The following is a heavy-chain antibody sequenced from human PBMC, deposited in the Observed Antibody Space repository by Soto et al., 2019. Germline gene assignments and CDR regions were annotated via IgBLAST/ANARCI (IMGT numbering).Heavy chain of an antibody. CDR3: AKDYGSGCPLDY. J-gene: IGHJ4*02. D-gene: IGHD6-19*01. V-gene: IGHV4-59*01. CDR1: GGSISGYY. CDR2: MYNTGST. Sequence: PSETLSLTCTVSGGSISGYYWSWIRQPPGKGLEWIGYMYNTGSTVYNPSFKSRVTISVDTSKNQFSLKLNSVTAADTAVYYCAKDYGSGCPLDYWGQGALVTVSS.